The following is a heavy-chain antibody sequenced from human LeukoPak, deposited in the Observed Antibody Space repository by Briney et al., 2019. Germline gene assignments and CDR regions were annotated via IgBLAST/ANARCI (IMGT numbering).Heavy chain of an antibody. Sequence: GASVKLSCKTSGYTFTGYYMNWVRQAPGQGLEWMGWINPHNGETNYAQKFQGRVTMTTDTSISTAYMDLSRLRLDGTAVYYCAREGSPLMRSFDWFDNWGQGTLVTVSS. D-gene: IGHD3-9*01. CDR2: INPHNGET. V-gene: IGHV1-2*02. CDR3: AREGSPLMRSFDWFDN. J-gene: IGHJ4*02. CDR1: GYTFTGYY.